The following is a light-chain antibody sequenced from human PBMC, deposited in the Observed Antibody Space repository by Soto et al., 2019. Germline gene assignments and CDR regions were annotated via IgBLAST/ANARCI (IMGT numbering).Light chain of an antibody. CDR1: QSVDSRF. V-gene: IGKV3-20*01. Sequence: ELVLTQSPGTLPLSPGERATLSCRASQSVDSRFLALYQQKPGQAPRLLISATSNRATGIPDRFSGSGSGTDFTLIISRREPEEFAVYYCQQYSSPGRYTFGEGTNLVIK. J-gene: IGKJ2*01. CDR2: ATS. CDR3: QQYSSPGRYT.